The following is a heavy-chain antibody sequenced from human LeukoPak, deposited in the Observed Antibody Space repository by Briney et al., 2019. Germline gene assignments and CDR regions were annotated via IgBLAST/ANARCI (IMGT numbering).Heavy chain of an antibody. V-gene: IGHV4-30-2*01. CDR3: ATLASNDSFHN. J-gene: IGHJ3*02. Sequence: SRTLSLTCAVSGGSISSGGYSWSSIRQPPGNGLEWIGYIYHRGSTYYNPSLKSRVTISVATSTNQCSRKRSSVTSTATAGYYCATLASNDSFHNWGQGTLVTVSS. CDR2: IYHRGST. CDR1: GGSISSGGYS.